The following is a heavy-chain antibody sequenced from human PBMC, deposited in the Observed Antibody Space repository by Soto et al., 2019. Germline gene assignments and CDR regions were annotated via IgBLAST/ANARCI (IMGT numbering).Heavy chain of an antibody. CDR1: GFTFSNYA. Sequence: GGSLRLSCAASGFTFSNYAMSWLRQPPGKGLEWVSAISGSGDRTYYADSVKGRFTISRDNSKNTLSLQMNSLREEDTAVYYCARDHQWAFDLWGQGALVTVSS. D-gene: IGHD1-26*01. CDR3: ARDHQWAFDL. V-gene: IGHV3-23*01. CDR2: ISGSGDRT. J-gene: IGHJ4*02.